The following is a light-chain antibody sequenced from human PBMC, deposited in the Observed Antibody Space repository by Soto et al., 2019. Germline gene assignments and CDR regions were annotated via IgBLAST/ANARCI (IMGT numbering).Light chain of an antibody. CDR1: QSLLDSDGNTY. CDR2: GAS. J-gene: IGKJ1*01. V-gene: IGKV2-30*01. CDR3: QQYNNWPPWT. Sequence: DVVMTQSPLSLPVTLGQPASISCRSSQSLLDSDGNTYLNWFQQRPGQAPRLLIYGASTRATGIPARFSGSGSGTEFTLTISGLQSEDFAVYYCQQYNNWPPWTFGQGTKVDIK.